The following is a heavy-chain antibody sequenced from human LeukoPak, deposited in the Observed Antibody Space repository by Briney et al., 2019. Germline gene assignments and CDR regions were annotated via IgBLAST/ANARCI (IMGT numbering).Heavy chain of an antibody. CDR2: IIPIFGTA. CDR3: ARVADSGYDFGVDY. Sequence: ASVKVSCKASGGTFSSYAISWVRQAPGQGLEWMGGIIPIFGTANYAQKFQGRVTITADESKSTAYMELSSLRSEDTAVYYCARVADSGYDFGVDYWGQGTLVTVSS. V-gene: IGHV1-69*01. CDR1: GGTFSSYA. D-gene: IGHD5-12*01. J-gene: IGHJ4*02.